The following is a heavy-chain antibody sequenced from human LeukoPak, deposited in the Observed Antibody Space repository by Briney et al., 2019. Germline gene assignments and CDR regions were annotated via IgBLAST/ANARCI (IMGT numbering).Heavy chain of an antibody. D-gene: IGHD6-19*01. V-gene: IGHV3-23*01. CDR2: ISGSGGGT. Sequence: GVLSLSCAASGLTFSTYAMSWVRQAAGKGLEWVSLISGSGGGTYYADSVEGRFTISRDNSKNTLYLQLNSLRAEDTAVYYCATMARRSDPGYWGQGTLVTVSS. CDR1: GLTFSTYA. J-gene: IGHJ4*02. CDR3: ATMARRSDPGY.